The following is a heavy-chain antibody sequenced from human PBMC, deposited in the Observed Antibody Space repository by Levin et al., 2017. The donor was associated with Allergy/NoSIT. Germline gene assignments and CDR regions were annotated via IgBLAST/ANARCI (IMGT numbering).Heavy chain of an antibody. Sequence: SETLSLTCTVSGGSIDIYYWTWIRQPPGKGLEWIGRIYYSGTTNYHPSLKSRVTISVDTSKNQFSLNLSSVTAADTAVYFCAINDRSTTSLSPYWGQGTLVTVSS. CDR1: GGSIDIYY. V-gene: IGHV4-59*01. J-gene: IGHJ4*02. CDR2: IYYSGTT. D-gene: IGHD2/OR15-2a*01. CDR3: AINDRSTTSLSPY.